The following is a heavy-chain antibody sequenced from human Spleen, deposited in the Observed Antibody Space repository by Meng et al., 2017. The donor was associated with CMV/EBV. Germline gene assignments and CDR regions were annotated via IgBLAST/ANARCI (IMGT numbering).Heavy chain of an antibody. CDR3: AKIPFDP. J-gene: IGHJ5*02. V-gene: IGHV3-23*03. Sequence: SLGLSCAASGFTFSSYAMSWVRQAPGKGLEWVSVIYSGGSSTYYADSVKGRFTISRDNSKNTLYLQMNSLRAEDTAVYYCAKIPFDPWGQGTLVTVSS. CDR1: GFTFSSYA. CDR2: IYSGGSST.